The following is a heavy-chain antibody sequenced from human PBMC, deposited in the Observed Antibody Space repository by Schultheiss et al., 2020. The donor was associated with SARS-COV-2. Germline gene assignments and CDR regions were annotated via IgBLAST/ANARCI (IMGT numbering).Heavy chain of an antibody. D-gene: IGHD3-22*01. V-gene: IGHV4-59*12. CDR3: ARDNYYDSSGYYYGMDV. J-gene: IGHJ6*02. Sequence: SETLSLTCTVSGGSISSYYWSWIRQPPGKGLEWIGEIYHSGSTNYNPSLKSRVTISVDTSKNQFSLKLSSVTAADTAVYYCARDNYYDSSGYYYGMDVWGQGTTVTVSS. CDR1: GGSISSYY. CDR2: IYHSGST.